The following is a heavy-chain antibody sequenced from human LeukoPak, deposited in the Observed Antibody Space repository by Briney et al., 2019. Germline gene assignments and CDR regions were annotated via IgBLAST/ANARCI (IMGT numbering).Heavy chain of an antibody. CDR3: ARDSGYHGDY. Sequence: GGSLRLSCAASGFTFSNYGMSWVRQAPGKGLEWVSTIVGRGSDTYYAGSVKGRFTISRDNAKNSLYLQMNSLRDEDTAVYYCARDSGYHGDYWGQGTLVTVSS. CDR2: IVGRGSDT. CDR1: GFTFSNYG. V-gene: IGHV3-23*01. D-gene: IGHD5-12*01. J-gene: IGHJ4*02.